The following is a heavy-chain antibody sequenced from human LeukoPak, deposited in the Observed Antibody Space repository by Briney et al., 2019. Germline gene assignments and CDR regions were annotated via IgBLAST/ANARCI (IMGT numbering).Heavy chain of an antibody. V-gene: IGHV3-30*04. Sequence: PGGSRRLSCAASGFTFSSYAMHWVRQAPGKGLDWVAVISSDGSNKYYADSVKGRFTISRDNSKNTLYLQMNSLRAEDTAVYYCARGKTIAAAGTDYYYYGMDVWGQGTTVTVSS. CDR2: ISSDGSNK. D-gene: IGHD6-13*01. J-gene: IGHJ6*02. CDR1: GFTFSSYA. CDR3: ARGKTIAAAGTDYYYYGMDV.